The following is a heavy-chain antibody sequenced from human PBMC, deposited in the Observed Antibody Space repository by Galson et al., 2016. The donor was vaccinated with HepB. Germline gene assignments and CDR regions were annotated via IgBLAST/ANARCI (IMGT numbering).Heavy chain of an antibody. CDR3: ARDSGYCTDINCHGDAFDI. Sequence: SLRLSCAASGITFSNNWMSWVHQAPGKGLEWVANIKQDGSEKYYVDSVKGRFTISRDNAKNSLYLQMNSLRAEDTAVYYCARDSGYCTDINCHGDAFDIWGQGTMVTVSS. J-gene: IGHJ3*02. V-gene: IGHV3-7*04. D-gene: IGHD2-8*02. CDR1: GITFSNNW. CDR2: IKQDGSEK.